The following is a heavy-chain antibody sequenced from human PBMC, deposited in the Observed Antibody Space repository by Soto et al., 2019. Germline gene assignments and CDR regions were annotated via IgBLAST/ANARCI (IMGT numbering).Heavy chain of an antibody. CDR3: AKGDNLGPKTGYAFDP. Sequence: QTLSLTCAISGDSVSSNTASWNWIRQSPSRGLEWLGRTYFRSKWYNDYAVSVKSRIIINPDTSNNQFSLQLNSVTPEDTAVYFCAKGDNLGPKTGYAFDPWGQGIMVTVS. J-gene: IGHJ5*02. CDR1: GDSVSSNTAS. V-gene: IGHV6-1*01. D-gene: IGHD5-12*01. CDR2: TYFRSKWYN.